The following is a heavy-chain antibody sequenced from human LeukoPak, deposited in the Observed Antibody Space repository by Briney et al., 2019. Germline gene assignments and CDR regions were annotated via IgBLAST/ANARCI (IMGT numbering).Heavy chain of an antibody. CDR1: GFTFNSNV. D-gene: IGHD4-17*01. CDR3: AKVQEPYGDSRGYYFDY. CDR2: IPYDGSDK. V-gene: IGHV3-30-3*01. Sequence: PGGSLRLSCAASGFTFNSNVMHWVRQAPGKGLEWVAVIPYDGSDKYYADSVKGRFTISRDNSKNTLYLQMNSLRAEDTAVYYCAKVQEPYGDSRGYYFDYWGQGTLVTVSS. J-gene: IGHJ4*02.